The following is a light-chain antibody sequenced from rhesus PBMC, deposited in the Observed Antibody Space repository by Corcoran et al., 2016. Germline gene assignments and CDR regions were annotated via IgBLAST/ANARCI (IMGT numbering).Light chain of an antibody. J-gene: IGKJ3*01. Sequence: DIQMTQSPSSLSASVGDTVTITCRASQSISSWLAWYQQKPGKAPKLLIYKASSFQSGVPSRFSGSGSGTDFTLTISSLQSEDLATYYWQQYRSRPLTFGPGTKLDIK. CDR1: QSISSW. CDR3: QQYRSRPLT. V-gene: IGKV1-22*01. CDR2: KAS.